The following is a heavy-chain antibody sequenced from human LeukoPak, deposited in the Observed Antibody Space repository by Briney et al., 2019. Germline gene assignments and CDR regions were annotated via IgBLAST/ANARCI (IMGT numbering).Heavy chain of an antibody. CDR3: ARTRATMVRGGGYYYYYMDV. Sequence: GASVKVSCKASGGTFSSYAISWVRQAPGQGLEWMGGIIPIFGTANYAQKFQGRVTITADESTSTAYMELSSLRSEDTAVYYCARTRATMVRGGGYYYYYMDVWGKGTTVTISS. D-gene: IGHD3-10*01. CDR2: IIPIFGTA. V-gene: IGHV1-69*13. CDR1: GGTFSSYA. J-gene: IGHJ6*03.